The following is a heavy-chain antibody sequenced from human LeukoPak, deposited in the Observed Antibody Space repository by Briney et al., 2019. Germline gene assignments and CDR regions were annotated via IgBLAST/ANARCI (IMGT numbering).Heavy chain of an antibody. V-gene: IGHV4-34*01. J-gene: IGHJ6*03. CDR1: GGSFGGYY. CDR3: ARGRYSSSWYGYYYYMDV. D-gene: IGHD6-13*01. Sequence: SETLSLTCAVYGGSFGGYYWSWIRQPPGKGLEWIGEINHSGSTNYNPSLKSRVTISVDTSKNQFSLKLSSVTAADTAVYYCARGRYSSSWYGYYYYMDVWGKGTTVTVSS. CDR2: INHSGST.